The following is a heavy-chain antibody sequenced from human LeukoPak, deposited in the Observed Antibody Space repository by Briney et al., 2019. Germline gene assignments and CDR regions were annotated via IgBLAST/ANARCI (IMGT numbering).Heavy chain of an antibody. D-gene: IGHD5-12*01. V-gene: IGHV1-18*01. CDR3: ARGASGYDSFDY. J-gene: IGHJ4*02. CDR2: ISAYNGNT. CDR1: GYTFTSYA. Sequence: RRASVKVSSKASGYTFTSYAMHWVRQAPGQGLEWMGWISAYNGNTNYAQKLQGRVTMTTDTSTSTAYMELRSLRSDDTAVYYCARGASGYDSFDYWGQGTLVTVSS.